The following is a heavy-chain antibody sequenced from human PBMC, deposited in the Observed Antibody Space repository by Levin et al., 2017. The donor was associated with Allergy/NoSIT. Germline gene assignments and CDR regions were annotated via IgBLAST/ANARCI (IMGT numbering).Heavy chain of an antibody. CDR1: GGSISGGGYH. V-gene: IGHV4-31*03. D-gene: IGHD2-2*03. CDR3: AREDGSTSDF. J-gene: IGHJ4*02. Sequence: LRLSCTVSGGSISGGGYHWTWIRQHPEKGLEWIGYIYYSGSTFYNPSLKSRLMISVDTSKNQFPLNVSSVTAADTAVYYCAREDGSTSDFWGQGALVTVAS. CDR2: IYYSGST.